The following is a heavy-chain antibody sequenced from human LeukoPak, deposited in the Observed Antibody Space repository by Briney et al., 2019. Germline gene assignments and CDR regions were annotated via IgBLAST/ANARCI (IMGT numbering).Heavy chain of an antibody. V-gene: IGHV1-2*02. CDR1: GYTFTGYY. CDR2: INPNSGGT. CDR3: ARVLHDYGDYLGI. Sequence: ASVKVSCKASGYTFTGYYMHWVRQAPGQGLEWMGWINPNSGGTNYAQKFRGRVTMTRDTSISTAYMELSRLRSDDTAVYYCARVLHDYGDYLGIWGQGTLVTVSS. D-gene: IGHD4-17*01. J-gene: IGHJ4*02.